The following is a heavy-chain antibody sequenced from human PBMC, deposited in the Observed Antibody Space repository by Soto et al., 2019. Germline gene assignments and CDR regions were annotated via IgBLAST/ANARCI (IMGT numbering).Heavy chain of an antibody. CDR1: GFTFSAHW. D-gene: IGHD2-15*01. V-gene: IGHV3-74*01. CDR2: IKTDGSIT. CDR3: ARDNRWSLDY. J-gene: IGHJ4*02. Sequence: GGSLRLSCAASGFTFSAHWMHWVRQAPGKGLVWVSHIKTDGSITRDADSVKGRFTISRDNARNTLYLQMNSLRAEDTAVYYCARDNRWSLDYWGQGTLVTVSS.